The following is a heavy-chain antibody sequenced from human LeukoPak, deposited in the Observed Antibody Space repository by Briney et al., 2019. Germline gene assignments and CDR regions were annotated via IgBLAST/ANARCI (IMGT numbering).Heavy chain of an antibody. CDR2: IIPIFGTA. J-gene: IGHJ5*02. CDR3: ARDLWFGELYGDNWFDP. D-gene: IGHD3-10*01. Sequence: GASVKVSCKASGGTFSSYAISWVRQAPGQGLEWMGGIIPIFGTANYAQKFQGRVTITTDESTSTVYMELSSLRSEDTAVYYCARDLWFGELYGDNWFDPWGQGTLVTVSS. CDR1: GGTFSSYA. V-gene: IGHV1-69*05.